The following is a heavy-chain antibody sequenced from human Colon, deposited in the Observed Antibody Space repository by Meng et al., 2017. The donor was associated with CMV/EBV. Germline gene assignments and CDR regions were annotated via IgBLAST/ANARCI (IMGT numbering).Heavy chain of an antibody. D-gene: IGHD3-3*01. CDR1: TYT. CDR2: ISGRNSGI. Sequence: TYTMNWVRQAAGKGLEWVSSISGRNSGISYADSVKDRFTISKHNAKKSVYLQMYSLRVEDTAVYDCARGTLYDFWSGYSEISWFDPWGQGTLVTVSS. J-gene: IGHJ5*02. V-gene: IGHV3-21*01. CDR3: ARGTLYDFWSGYSEISWFDP.